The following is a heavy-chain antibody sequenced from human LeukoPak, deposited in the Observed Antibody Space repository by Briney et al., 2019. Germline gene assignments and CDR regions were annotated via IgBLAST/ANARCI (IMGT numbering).Heavy chain of an antibody. D-gene: IGHD6-13*01. CDR1: GYTFTSYG. V-gene: IGHV1-18*01. J-gene: IGHJ4*02. CDR3: ASYSSSWKFDY. Sequence: ASVTVSCKASGYTFTSYGISWVRQAPGQGLEWMGWISAYNGNTNYAQKLQGRVTMTTDTSTSTAYMELRSLRSDDTAVYYCASYSSSWKFDYWGQGTLVTVSS. CDR2: ISAYNGNT.